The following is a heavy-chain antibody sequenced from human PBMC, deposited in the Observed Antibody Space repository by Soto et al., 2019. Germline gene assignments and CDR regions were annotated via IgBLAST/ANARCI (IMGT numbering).Heavy chain of an antibody. D-gene: IGHD3-10*01. CDR2: INVYNGNT. CDR1: GYTFTNYG. CDR3: ARGVGSGSYYHRYSWFDP. Sequence: QVQLVQSGGEVKKPGASVKVSCKASGYTFTNYGISWVRQAPGQGLEWMGWINVYNGNTKYAQKVQGRVTMTTDTXTXAXXRELRSLRSDDTAVYYCARGVGSGSYYHRYSWFDPWGQGTLVTVSS. V-gene: IGHV1-18*01. J-gene: IGHJ5*02.